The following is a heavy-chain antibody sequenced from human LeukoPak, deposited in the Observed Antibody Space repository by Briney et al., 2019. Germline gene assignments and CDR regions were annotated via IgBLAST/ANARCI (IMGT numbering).Heavy chain of an antibody. D-gene: IGHD6-13*01. V-gene: IGHV3-73*01. Sequence: PGGSLKLSCAASGFTFSGSAMHWVRQASGKGLEWVGRIRSKANSDATAYAASVKGRFTISRDDSKNTAYLQMNSLKTEDTAVYYCTRLSGSSSIDYWGQGTLVTVSS. CDR2: IRSKANSDAT. CDR1: GFTFSGSA. J-gene: IGHJ4*02. CDR3: TRLSGSSSIDY.